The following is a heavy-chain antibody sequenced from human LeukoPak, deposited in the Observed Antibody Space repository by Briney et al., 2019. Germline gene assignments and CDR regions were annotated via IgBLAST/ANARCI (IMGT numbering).Heavy chain of an antibody. CDR3: ARGYYSPYYYYGMDV. Sequence: GGSLRLSCVASGFTFSDYWMSWVRQAPGKGLEWVSSISSSSSYIYYADSVKGRFTISRDNAKNSLYLQMNSLRAEDTAVYYCARGYYSPYYYYGMDVWGQGTTVTVSS. D-gene: IGHD2/OR15-2a*01. CDR1: GFTFSDYW. V-gene: IGHV3-21*01. J-gene: IGHJ6*02. CDR2: ISSSSSYI.